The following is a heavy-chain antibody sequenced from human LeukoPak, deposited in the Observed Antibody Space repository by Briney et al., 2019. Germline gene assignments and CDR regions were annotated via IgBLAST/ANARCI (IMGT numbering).Heavy chain of an antibody. CDR2: IYPGDSDI. V-gene: IGHV5-51*01. CDR3: ARVMTTLTGFDY. Sequence: GESLKISCKGSAYTFTTYWIGWVRQMPGKGLEWMGIIYPGDSDIRYSPSFQGQVTISADKSISTAYLQWSSLKASDTAMYYCARVMTTLTGFDYWGQGTLVTVSS. D-gene: IGHD2/OR15-2a*01. J-gene: IGHJ4*02. CDR1: AYTFTTYW.